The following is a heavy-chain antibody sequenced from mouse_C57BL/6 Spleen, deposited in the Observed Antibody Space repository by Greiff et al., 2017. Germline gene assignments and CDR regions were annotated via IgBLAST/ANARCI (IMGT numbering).Heavy chain of an antibody. CDR1: GYTFTDYY. Sequence: EVQLQQSGPELVKPGASVKISCKASGYTFTDYYMNWVKQSHGKSLEWIGDINPNNGGTSYNQKFKGKATLTVDKSSSTAYMELRSLTSEDSAVYYCARGGYGNWGQGTLVTVSA. J-gene: IGHJ3*01. V-gene: IGHV1-26*01. D-gene: IGHD1-1*01. CDR2: INPNNGGT. CDR3: ARGGYGN.